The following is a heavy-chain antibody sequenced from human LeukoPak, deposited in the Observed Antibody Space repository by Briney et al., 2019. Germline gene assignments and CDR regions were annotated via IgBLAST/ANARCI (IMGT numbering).Heavy chain of an antibody. J-gene: IGHJ6*03. Sequence: PSETLSLTCTVSGGSIRNYYWSWIRQPPGKGLEWIGYIYYSGSTNYNPSLKSRVTISVDTSKNQFSLKLSSVTAADTAVYYCARVTSRSSSWYGRDYYYYMDVWGKGTTVTVSS. CDR1: GGSIRNYY. D-gene: IGHD6-13*01. CDR2: IYYSGST. CDR3: ARVTSRSSSWYGRDYYYYMDV. V-gene: IGHV4-59*01.